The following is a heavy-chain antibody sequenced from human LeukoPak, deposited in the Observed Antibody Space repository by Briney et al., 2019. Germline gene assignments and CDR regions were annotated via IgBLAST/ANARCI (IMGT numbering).Heavy chain of an antibody. D-gene: IGHD1-1*01. V-gene: IGHV1-2*02. CDR2: INPNSGGT. Sequence: GASVKVSFTSSGYTFTGYYMHWVRQAPGQGLEWMGWINPNSGGTNYAQKFQGRVTMTRDTSISTAYMELSRLRSDDTAVYYCARDTSSTKYYYYYYGMDVCDQGTTVTVSS. J-gene: IGHJ6*02. CDR1: GYTFTGYY. CDR3: ARDTSSTKYYYYYYGMDV.